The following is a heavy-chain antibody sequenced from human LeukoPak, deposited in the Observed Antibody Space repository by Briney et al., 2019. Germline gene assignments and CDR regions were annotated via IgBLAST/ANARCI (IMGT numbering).Heavy chain of an antibody. CDR1: GGSISSSSYY. CDR3: AKVASETYSYYYMDV. CDR2: NYNSGST. V-gene: IGHV4-39*07. J-gene: IGHJ6*03. Sequence: SETLSLTCTVSGGSISSSSYYWGWIRQPPGKGLGWIGEIDHSGSTNYNSGSTNYNPSLKSRVTISVDTSKNQFSLKLSSVTAADTAVYYCAKVASETYSYYYMDVWGKGTTVTISS. D-gene: IGHD2-15*01.